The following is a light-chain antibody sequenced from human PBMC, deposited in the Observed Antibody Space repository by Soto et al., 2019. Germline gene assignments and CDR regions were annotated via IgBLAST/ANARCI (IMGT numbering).Light chain of an antibody. CDR3: GTWDSSLSVVV. CDR2: DNN. V-gene: IGLV1-51*01. Sequence: QSVLTQPPSVSAAPGQKVTISCSGSSSNIGNNYVSWYQQFPGTAPKLLIYDNNKRPSGIPDRFSGSKSGTSATLGITGLQTGDEADYHCGTWDSSLSVVVFGGGTQLTV. CDR1: SSNIGNNY. J-gene: IGLJ2*01.